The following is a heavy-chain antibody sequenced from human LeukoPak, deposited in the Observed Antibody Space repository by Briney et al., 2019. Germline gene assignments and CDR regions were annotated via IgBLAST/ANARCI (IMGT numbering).Heavy chain of an antibody. J-gene: IGHJ4*02. CDR3: ARFVAVAAPRFDF. CDR1: GGSFSAYY. Sequence: PSETLSLTCAVYGGSFSAYYWSWIRQPPGKGLEWIGEVNHSGSTNYNPSLKSRVTISIDTSKMQFSLKLSSVTAADTAVYYCARFVAVAAPRFDFWGQGTLVTVSS. D-gene: IGHD6-19*01. CDR2: VNHSGST. V-gene: IGHV4-34*01.